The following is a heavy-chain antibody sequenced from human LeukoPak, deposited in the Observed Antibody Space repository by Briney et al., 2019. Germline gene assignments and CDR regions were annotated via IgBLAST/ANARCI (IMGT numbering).Heavy chain of an antibody. D-gene: IGHD5-24*01. J-gene: IGHJ4*02. CDR1: GSTFTTYA. V-gene: IGHV1-3*03. Sequence: GASVKVSSKASGSTFTTYAMHWVRQAPGQTLQWLGWINAANGYTKYSQEFQGRVTITKDTSASTAYMDLSSLRSEDMAVYYRAIRDGYRDYWGQGTLVTVSS. CDR2: INAANGYT. CDR3: AIRDGYRDY.